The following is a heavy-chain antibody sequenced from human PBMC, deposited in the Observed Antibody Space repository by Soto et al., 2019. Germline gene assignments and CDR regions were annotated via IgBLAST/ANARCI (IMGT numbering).Heavy chain of an antibody. CDR1: GGTFSSYA. Sequence: ASVKLSCKASGGTFSSYAISWVRQAPGQGLEWMGGIIPIFGTANYAQKFQGRVTITADESTSTAYMELSSLRSEDTAVYYCASRIQLRGWYYFDYWGQGTLVTV. CDR3: ASRIQLRGWYYFDY. J-gene: IGHJ4*02. V-gene: IGHV1-69*13. D-gene: IGHD5-18*01. CDR2: IIPIFGTA.